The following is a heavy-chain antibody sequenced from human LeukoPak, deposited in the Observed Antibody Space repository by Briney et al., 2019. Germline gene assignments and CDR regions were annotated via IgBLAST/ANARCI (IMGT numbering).Heavy chain of an antibody. CDR2: ITGSDGST. CDR1: GFTFNTYA. V-gene: IGHV3-23*01. D-gene: IGHD3-22*01. Sequence: TGGSLRLSCAASGFTFNTYAMGWVRQAPGKGLEWVSTITGSDGSTYYAGSVKGRFTISRDNSKHTLNLQMNSLRAEDTAIYYCARPLGSSGVFDHWGQGTLVTVSS. CDR3: ARPLGSSGVFDH. J-gene: IGHJ4*02.